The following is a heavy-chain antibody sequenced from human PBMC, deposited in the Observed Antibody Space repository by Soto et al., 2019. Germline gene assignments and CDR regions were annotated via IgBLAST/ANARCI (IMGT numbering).Heavy chain of an antibody. J-gene: IGHJ3*02. CDR3: ARDRLGQQPLNDAFDI. D-gene: IGHD6-13*01. V-gene: IGHV4-59*01. CDR2: IYYSGST. Sequence: NPSETLSLTCTVSGGSISDYYWSWIRQPPGKGLEWIGYIYYSGSTNYNPSLKSRVTISVDTSNNQFSLKLSSVTAADTAVYYCARDRLGQQPLNDAFDIWGQGTMVTVSS. CDR1: GGSISDYY.